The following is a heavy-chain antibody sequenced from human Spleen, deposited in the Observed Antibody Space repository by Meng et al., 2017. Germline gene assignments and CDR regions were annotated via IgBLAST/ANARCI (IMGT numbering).Heavy chain of an antibody. CDR2: ISYDGSDK. D-gene: IGHD4-23*01. J-gene: IGHJ5*01. CDR3: ARDGQGDYGGNSWFDY. CDR1: GFTFSTYA. V-gene: IGHV3-30*01. Sequence: SLKISCAASGFTFSTYAMHWVRQAPGKGLEWVAVISYDGSDKLYADSVKGRFTISRDNSKNTLYMQMNSLRAEDTAVFYCARDGQGDYGGNSWFDYWGQGTLVTVSS.